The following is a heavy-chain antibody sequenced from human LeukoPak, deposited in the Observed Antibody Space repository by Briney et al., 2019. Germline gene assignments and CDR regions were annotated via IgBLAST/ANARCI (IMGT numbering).Heavy chain of an antibody. CDR2: IGGSGGST. Sequence: GGSLRLSCAASGFTFSSYAMSWVRQAPGKGLEWVSAIGGSGGSTYYADSVKGRFTISRDNSKNTLYLQMNSLRAEDTAVYYCAKRYYYDSSGYENYYFDYWGQGTLVTVSS. V-gene: IGHV3-23*01. J-gene: IGHJ4*02. D-gene: IGHD3-22*01. CDR3: AKRYYYDSSGYENYYFDY. CDR1: GFTFSSYA.